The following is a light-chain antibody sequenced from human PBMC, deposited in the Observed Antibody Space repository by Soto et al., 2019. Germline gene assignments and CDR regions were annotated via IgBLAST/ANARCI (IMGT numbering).Light chain of an antibody. CDR1: QIVSGY. Sequence: EIVLTRSPATLSLSPGERATLSCRACQIVSGYLAWYQQKPGQAPRLLIYYISTRATGIPARFSGSGSGTEFALTISSLQSEDSAVYYCQQFIKWPWTFGQGTKVDIK. J-gene: IGKJ1*01. CDR2: YIS. CDR3: QQFIKWPWT. V-gene: IGKV3-11*01.